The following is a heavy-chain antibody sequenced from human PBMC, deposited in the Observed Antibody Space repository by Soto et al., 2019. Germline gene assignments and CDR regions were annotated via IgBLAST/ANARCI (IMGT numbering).Heavy chain of an antibody. CDR3: ATVATGSYDWFAP. CDR2: INSDGSRA. Sequence: GSLRLSCAASGFTFSTYWMHWVRQAPGKGLVWVSRINSDGSRANYADSVKGRFTTFRDNAKNTVYLQLNSLTAEDTAVYYYATVATGSYDWFAPGAKGTLVTFPS. J-gene: IGHJ5*02. CDR1: GFTFSTYW. D-gene: IGHD1-26*01. V-gene: IGHV3-74*01.